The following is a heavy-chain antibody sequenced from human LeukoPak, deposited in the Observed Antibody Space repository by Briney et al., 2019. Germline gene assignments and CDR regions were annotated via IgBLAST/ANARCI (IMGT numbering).Heavy chain of an antibody. D-gene: IGHD6-19*01. J-gene: IGHJ4*02. CDR3: ARGFSSGCDY. CDR2: IYYIGST. V-gene: IGHV4-59*01. Sequence: SETLSLTCTVSGGSISSYYWSWLRQPPGKRLEWIGYIYYIGSTNYNPSLKSRVTISVDTSKNQFSLKLSSVTAADTGVYYCARGFSSGCDYWGQGTLVTVSS. CDR1: GGSISSYY.